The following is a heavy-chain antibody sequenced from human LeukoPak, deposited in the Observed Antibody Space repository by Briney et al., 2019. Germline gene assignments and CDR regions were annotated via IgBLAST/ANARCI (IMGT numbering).Heavy chain of an antibody. Sequence: GGSLRLSCAASGFTFSNYWMQWVRQAPGKGLEWVSYISNSGSMIYYADSVKGRFTLSRDNAKNSLYLQMNSLRDEDTAVYYCARGPISGWSADYWGQGTLVTVSS. V-gene: IGHV3-48*02. CDR2: ISNSGSMI. CDR3: ARGPISGWSADY. J-gene: IGHJ4*02. CDR1: GFTFSNYW. D-gene: IGHD6-19*01.